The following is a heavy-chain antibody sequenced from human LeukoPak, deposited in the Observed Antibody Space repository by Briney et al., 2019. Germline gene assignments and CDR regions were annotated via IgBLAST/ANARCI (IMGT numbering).Heavy chain of an antibody. CDR3: ARVGYYDSSGYYGRFDP. J-gene: IGHJ5*02. V-gene: IGHV1-46*01. CDR2: INPSGGST. CDR1: GYTFTSYY. Sequence: ASVKLACKASGYTFTSYYMHWVRQAPGQGLEWMGIINPSGGSTSYAQKFQGRVTMTRDTSTSTVYMELSSLRSEDTAVYYCARVGYYDSSGYYGRFDPWGQGTLVTVSS. D-gene: IGHD3-22*01.